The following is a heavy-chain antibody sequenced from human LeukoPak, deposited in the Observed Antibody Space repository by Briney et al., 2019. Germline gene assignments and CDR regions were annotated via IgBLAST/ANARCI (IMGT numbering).Heavy chain of an antibody. V-gene: IGHV3-30*03. J-gene: IGHJ4*02. CDR2: ISYGGSNK. D-gene: IGHD6-13*01. CDR3: SAGFSSSWFGGY. Sequence: GGSLRLSCAASGFTFSSYGMHWVRQAPGKGLEGVAVISYGGSNKYYADSVKGRFTISRDNSKNTLYLQMNSLRAEDTAVYYCSAGFSSSWFGGYWGQGTLVTVSS. CDR1: GFTFSSYG.